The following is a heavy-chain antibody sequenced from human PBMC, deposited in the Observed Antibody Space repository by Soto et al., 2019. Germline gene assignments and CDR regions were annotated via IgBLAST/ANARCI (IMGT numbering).Heavy chain of an antibody. CDR3: ARHHYSSSSIAAFDI. D-gene: IGHD6-6*01. J-gene: IGHJ3*02. Sequence: QVQLQESGPGLVKPSETLSLTCTVSGGSISSYYWSWIRQPPGKGLEWIGYIYYSGSTNYNPSLKSRVTISVDTSKNQFSLKLSSVTAADTAVYYCARHHYSSSSIAAFDIWGQGTMVTVSS. CDR2: IYYSGST. CDR1: GGSISSYY. V-gene: IGHV4-59*08.